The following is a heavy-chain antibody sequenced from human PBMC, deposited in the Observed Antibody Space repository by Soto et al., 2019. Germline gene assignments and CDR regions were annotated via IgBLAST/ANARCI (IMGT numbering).Heavy chain of an antibody. J-gene: IGHJ3*02. D-gene: IGHD4-17*01. CDR1: GGSISSGGYY. CDR3: AREASTVVTPDAFDI. V-gene: IGHV4-31*03. Sequence: QVQLQESGPGLVKPSQTLSLTCTVSGGSISSGGYYWSWIRQHPGKGLEWIGYIYYSGSTYYNPSLKSRVTISVDTSKNQFSLKLSSVTAADTAVYYCAREASTVVTPDAFDIWGQGTMVTVSS. CDR2: IYYSGST.